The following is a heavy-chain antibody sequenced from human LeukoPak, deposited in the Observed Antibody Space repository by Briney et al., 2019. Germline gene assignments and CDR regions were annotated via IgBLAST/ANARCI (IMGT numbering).Heavy chain of an antibody. J-gene: IGHJ4*02. CDR3: ARHSCLAVAGWGYHFDY. D-gene: IGHD6-19*01. CDR2: IYYDGST. CDR1: GGSFSITNYY. V-gene: IGHV4-39*01. Sequence: SETLSLTCTVSGGSFSITNYYWTLIRQPPGKGLEWIGSIYYDGSTYYYPSLKSRVTISADTSKNQFSLKLTSVTAADTAVYYCARHSCLAVAGWGYHFDYWGQGTLVTVSS.